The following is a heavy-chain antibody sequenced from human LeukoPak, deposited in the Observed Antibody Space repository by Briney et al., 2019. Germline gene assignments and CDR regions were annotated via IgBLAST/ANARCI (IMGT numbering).Heavy chain of an antibody. V-gene: IGHV3-30*02. CDR1: GFTFSSYG. CDR3: VKEVVVVPAAAFDY. J-gene: IGHJ4*02. Sequence: GGSLRLSCAASGFTFSSYGMHWVRQAPGKGLEWVAFIRYDGSNKYYADSVKGRFTISRDNSKNTLYLQMNSLRAEDTAVYYCVKEVVVVPAAAFDYWGQGTLVTVSS. D-gene: IGHD2-2*01. CDR2: IRYDGSNK.